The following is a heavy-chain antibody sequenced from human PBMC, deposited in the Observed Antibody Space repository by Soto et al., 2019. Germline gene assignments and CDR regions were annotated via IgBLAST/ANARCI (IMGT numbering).Heavy chain of an antibody. CDR1: GYTFTSYG. V-gene: IGHV1-18*01. CDR2: ISAYNGNT. D-gene: IGHD2-15*01. CDR3: ARIARGVVVVAATQSWFDP. Sequence: WASVKVSCKASGYTFTSYGISWVRQAPGQGLEWMGWISAYNGNTNYAQKLQGRVTMTTDTSTSTAYMELRSLRSDDTAVYYCARIARGVVVVAATQSWFDPWGQGTLVTVSS. J-gene: IGHJ5*02.